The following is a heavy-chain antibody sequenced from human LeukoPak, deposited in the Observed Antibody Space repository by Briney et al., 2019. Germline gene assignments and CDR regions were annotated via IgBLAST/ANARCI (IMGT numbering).Heavy chain of an antibody. J-gene: IGHJ6*02. CDR2: IYHRDNT. CDR3: ASQFGCSGGSCYSFYYYYGMDV. Sequence: SETLSLTCTVSGASINYNYWSWVRQPPGKGLEWIGYIYHRDNTNYNPSLESRVTISLDTSRSQFSLKLRSVTAADTAVYYCASQFGCSGGSCYSFYYYYGMDVWGQGTTVTVSS. V-gene: IGHV4-59*01. CDR1: GASINYNY. D-gene: IGHD2-15*01.